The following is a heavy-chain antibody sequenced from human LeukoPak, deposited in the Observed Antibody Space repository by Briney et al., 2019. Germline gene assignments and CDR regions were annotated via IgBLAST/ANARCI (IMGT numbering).Heavy chain of an antibody. J-gene: IGHJ4*02. CDR1: GFTFSTYS. CDR3: AREGPVVRGSEVDY. D-gene: IGHD4-23*01. V-gene: IGHV3-48*02. CDR2: ISSSGNTI. Sequence: GGSLRLSCAASGFTFSTYSMNWVRQAPGKGQEWVSYISSSGNTIYYADSVKGRFTISRDNAKNSLYLQVNSLRDEDTAVYYCAREGPVVRGSEVDYWGQGTLVTVSS.